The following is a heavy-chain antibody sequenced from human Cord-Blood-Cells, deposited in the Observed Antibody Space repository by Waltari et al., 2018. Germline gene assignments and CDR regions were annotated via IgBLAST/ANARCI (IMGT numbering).Heavy chain of an antibody. V-gene: IGHV1-24*01. J-gene: IGHJ4*02. Sequence: QVQLVQSGAEVKKPGASVKVSCKVSGYTLTELSMHWVRQAPGKGLEWMGGLDPEDGEKMYAQKFQGRVTMTEDTSTDTAYMELSSLRSEDTAVYYCATDCMRLNRCGGSYWGQGTLVTVSS. CDR1: GYTLTELS. CDR3: ATDCMRLNRCGGSY. D-gene: IGHD3-16*01. CDR2: LDPEDGEK.